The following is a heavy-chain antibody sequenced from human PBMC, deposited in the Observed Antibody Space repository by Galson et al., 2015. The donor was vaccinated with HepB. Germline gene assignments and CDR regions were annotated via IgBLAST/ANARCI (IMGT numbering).Heavy chain of an antibody. D-gene: IGHD3-22*01. CDR1: GFILSNYE. J-gene: IGHJ4*02. CDR3: ARESRSGYAFDY. Sequence: SLRLSCAGSGFILSNYEMIWVRQAPEKGPEWISSISISGDTIYYADSVKGRFTISRDSAKNSLYLQMNLLRAEDTAVYYCARESRSGYAFDYWGQGILVAVSS. CDR2: ISISGDTI. V-gene: IGHV3-48*03.